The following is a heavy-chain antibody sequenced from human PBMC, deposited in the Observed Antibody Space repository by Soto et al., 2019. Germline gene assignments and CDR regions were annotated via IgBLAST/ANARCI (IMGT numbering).Heavy chain of an antibody. CDR2: IIPILGIV. CDR1: GGTFGDYS. V-gene: IGHV1-69*02. D-gene: IGHD2-15*01. Sequence: QVQLVQSGAEVKKPGSSVKVSCKTSGGTFGDYSISWVRQAPGQGLEWMGRIIPILGIVNNAQNLQGRVTITADKSTRTASMELSSLRSEDTAVYYCARGYCSGGTCDTAFDIWGQGTMVTVSS. CDR3: ARGYCSGGTCDTAFDI. J-gene: IGHJ3*02.